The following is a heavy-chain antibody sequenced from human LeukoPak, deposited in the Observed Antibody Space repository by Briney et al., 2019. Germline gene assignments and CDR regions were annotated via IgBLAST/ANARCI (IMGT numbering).Heavy chain of an antibody. J-gene: IGHJ4*02. CDR3: AKDLTGYSGYDYDY. CDR1: GFSLRTYG. CDR2: IYPDGTNK. V-gene: IGHV3-30*02. D-gene: IGHD5-12*01. Sequence: GGSLRLSCAASGFSLRTYGMHWVRQAPGKGLEWVACIYPDGTNKDYADSVKGRFTISRDNSKNTLYLQMNSLRAEDTAVYYCAKDLTGYSGYDYDYWGQGTLVTVSS.